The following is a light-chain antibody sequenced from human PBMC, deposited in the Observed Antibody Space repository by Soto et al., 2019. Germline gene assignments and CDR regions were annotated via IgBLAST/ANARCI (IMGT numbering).Light chain of an antibody. Sequence: DIQMTQSPSSLSASVGDRVTITCRASQIISSYLDWYQQKPAKATKLLIYAASSLQSGVPSRLSGSGSGTDFTLTISSLQPEDFATYCCKQIYSTPYTFGQGTKLEIK. CDR1: QIISSY. J-gene: IGKJ2*01. CDR3: KQIYSTPYT. CDR2: AAS. V-gene: IGKV1-39*01.